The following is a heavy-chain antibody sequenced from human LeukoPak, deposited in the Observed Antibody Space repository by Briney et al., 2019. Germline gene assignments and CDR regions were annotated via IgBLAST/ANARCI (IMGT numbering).Heavy chain of an antibody. CDR2: IFWNSGSV. Sequence: GGSPRLSCAASGFTFDDYSIHWVRLVPGKGLEWVSGIFWNSGSVGYADSVKGRFTISRDNSKSTLYLQMNSLRAEDTAVYYCAKVATMTDYWGQGTLVTVSS. D-gene: IGHD5-12*01. CDR3: AKVATMTDY. J-gene: IGHJ4*02. V-gene: IGHV3-9*01. CDR1: GFTFDDYS.